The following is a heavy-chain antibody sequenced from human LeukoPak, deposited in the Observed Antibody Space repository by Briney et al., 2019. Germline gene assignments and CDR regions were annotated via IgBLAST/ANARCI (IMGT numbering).Heavy chain of an antibody. D-gene: IGHD6-6*01. CDR3: AKWGIAARIDAFDI. CDR2: ISWNSGSI. J-gene: IGHJ3*02. V-gene: IGHV3-9*01. Sequence: PGGSLRLSCAASGFTFDDYVMHWVRQAPGKGLEWVSGISWNSGSIGYADSVKGRFTISRDNAKNSLYPQMNSLRAEDTALYYCAKWGIAARIDAFDIWGQGTMVTVSS. CDR1: GFTFDDYV.